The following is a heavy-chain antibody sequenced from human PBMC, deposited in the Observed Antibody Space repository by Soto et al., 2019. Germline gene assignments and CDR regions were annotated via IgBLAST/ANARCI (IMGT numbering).Heavy chain of an antibody. CDR3: ARVTGSLRTGALDI. CDR2: ISYDGSNK. Sequence: QVQLVESGGGVVQPGRSLRLSCAASGFTFSSYAMHWVRQAPGKGLEWVAVISYDGSNKYYADSVKGRFTISRDNSKNTLYLQMNSLRAEDTAVYYCARVTGSLRTGALDIWGQGTMVTVSS. J-gene: IGHJ3*02. CDR1: GFTFSSYA. V-gene: IGHV3-30-3*01. D-gene: IGHD2-15*01.